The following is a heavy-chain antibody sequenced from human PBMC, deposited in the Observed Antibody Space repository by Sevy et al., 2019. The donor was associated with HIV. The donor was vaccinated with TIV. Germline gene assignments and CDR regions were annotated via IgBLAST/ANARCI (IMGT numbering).Heavy chain of an antibody. D-gene: IGHD6-13*01. V-gene: IGHV3-33*01. Sequence: GGSLRLSCAASGFTFSSYGMHWVRQAPGKGLEWVAVIWYDGSNKYYADSVKGRFTISRDNSKNTLYLQMNSLRAEDTAEYYCARDPNKYSSSFIYWGQGTLVTVSS. CDR3: ARDPNKYSSSFIY. CDR1: GFTFSSYG. J-gene: IGHJ4*02. CDR2: IWYDGSNK.